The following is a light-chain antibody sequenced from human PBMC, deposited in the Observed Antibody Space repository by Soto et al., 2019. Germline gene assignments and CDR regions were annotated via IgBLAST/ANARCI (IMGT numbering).Light chain of an antibody. V-gene: IGKV3-11*01. CDR3: QQRTNWPRT. Sequence: EIVLTQSPATLSLSPGERATLSCRASQSVSSHLAWYQQKPGQAPRLLIYDASNRAAGFPARFSGSGSGTDFPLTISSLEPEDFAVYYCQQRTNWPRTFGQGTKLEIK. J-gene: IGKJ2*01. CDR1: QSVSSH. CDR2: DAS.